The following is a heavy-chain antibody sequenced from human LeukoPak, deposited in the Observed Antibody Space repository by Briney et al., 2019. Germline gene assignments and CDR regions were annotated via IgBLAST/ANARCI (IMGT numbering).Heavy chain of an antibody. V-gene: IGHV4-34*01. Sequence: SEPLSLTCAVYGGSFSGYYWSWIRQPPGKGLEWIGEINHSGSTNYNPSLKSRVTISVDTSKNQFSLKLSSVTAADTAVYYCARAYCSSTSCYTRDSLDYWGQGTLVTVSS. D-gene: IGHD2-2*02. CDR2: INHSGST. CDR3: ARAYCSSTSCYTRDSLDY. J-gene: IGHJ4*02. CDR1: GGSFSGYY.